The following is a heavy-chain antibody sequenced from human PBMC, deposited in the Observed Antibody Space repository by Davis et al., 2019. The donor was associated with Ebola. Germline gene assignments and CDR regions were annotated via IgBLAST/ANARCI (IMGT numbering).Heavy chain of an antibody. CDR2: IKQDGSEK. D-gene: IGHD3-16*02. V-gene: IGHV3-7*01. Sequence: PGGSLRLSCAASGFTFSSYWMSWVRHAPGKGLEWVANIKQDGSEKYYVDPVKGRFTISRDNAKNSLYMQMNSLRAEDTSVYYCAGNLVNWGQGTVVTVSS. CDR3: AGNLVN. J-gene: IGHJ4*02. CDR1: GFTFSSYW.